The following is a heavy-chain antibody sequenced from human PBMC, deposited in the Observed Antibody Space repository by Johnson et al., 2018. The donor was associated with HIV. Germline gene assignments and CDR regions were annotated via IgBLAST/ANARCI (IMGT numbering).Heavy chain of an antibody. CDR3: ARDEPYNLNAFDI. CDR1: GFTFSKSW. Sequence: EVQLVESGGGSVQPGGSLRLSCAGSGFTFSKSWMHWVRQAPGKGLEWVSAISGSGGSTYYADSVKGRFTISRDNSKNTLYLQMNSLRAEDTAVYYCARDEPYNLNAFDIWGQGTMVTVSS. J-gene: IGHJ3*02. D-gene: IGHD5-24*01. CDR2: ISGSGGST. V-gene: IGHV3-23*04.